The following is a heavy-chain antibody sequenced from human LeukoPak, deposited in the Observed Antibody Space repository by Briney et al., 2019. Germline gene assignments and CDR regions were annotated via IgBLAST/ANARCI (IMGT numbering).Heavy chain of an antibody. D-gene: IGHD6-13*01. CDR3: ARCSSWYRYFDY. CDR1: GFTFSSYE. V-gene: IGHV3-48*03. Sequence: GGSLRLACAASGFTFSSYEMNWVRQAPGKGLEWVSYISSSGSTIYYADSVKGRFTISRDNAKNSLYLQMNSLRAEDTAVYYCARCSSWYRYFDYWGQGTLVTVSS. J-gene: IGHJ4*02. CDR2: ISSSGSTI.